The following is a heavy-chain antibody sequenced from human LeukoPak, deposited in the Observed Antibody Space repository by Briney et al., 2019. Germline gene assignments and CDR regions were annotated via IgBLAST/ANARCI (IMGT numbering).Heavy chain of an antibody. Sequence: GASVKVSCKASGGTFSSYAISWVRQAPGQGLEWMGRIIPIFGTANYAQKFQGRVTITSDESTSTAYMELSSLRSEDTAVYYCARDLEDYGEHEVYFDYWGQGTLVTVSS. CDR3: ARDLEDYGEHEVYFDY. J-gene: IGHJ4*02. CDR1: GGTFSSYA. V-gene: IGHV1-69*13. CDR2: IIPIFGTA. D-gene: IGHD4-17*01.